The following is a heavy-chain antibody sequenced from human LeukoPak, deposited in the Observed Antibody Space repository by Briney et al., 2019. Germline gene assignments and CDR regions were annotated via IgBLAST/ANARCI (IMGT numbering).Heavy chain of an antibody. CDR3: AKQWSIVGATPDYFDY. CDR2: IIPILGIA. V-gene: IGHV1-69*04. D-gene: IGHD1-26*01. CDR1: GGTFSSYA. Sequence: GASVKVSCKASGGTFSSYAISWVRQAPGQGLEWMGRIIPILGIANYAQKFQGRVTITADKSTSTAYMELSSLRAEDTAVYYCAKQWSIVGATPDYFDYWGQGTLVTVSS. J-gene: IGHJ4*02.